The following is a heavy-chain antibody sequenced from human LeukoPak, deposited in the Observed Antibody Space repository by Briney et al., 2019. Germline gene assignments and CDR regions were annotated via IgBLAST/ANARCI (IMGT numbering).Heavy chain of an antibody. CDR1: GYSFTSYW. D-gene: IGHD6-13*01. CDR2: IYPGDSDI. J-gene: IGHJ4*02. V-gene: IGHV5-51*01. Sequence: KDGESLKISCKGSGYSFTSYWIGWVRQMPGKGLEWMGIIYPGDSDIRYSPSFQGQVAISANKSISTAYLQWSSLKASDTAMYYCVRQEGIAAAGMVDWGQGTLVTVSS. CDR3: VRQEGIAAAGMVD.